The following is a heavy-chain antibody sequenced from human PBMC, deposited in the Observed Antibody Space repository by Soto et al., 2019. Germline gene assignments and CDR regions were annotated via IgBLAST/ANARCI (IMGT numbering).Heavy chain of an antibody. CDR1: GYTFTNYG. CDR2: INVYNGNT. J-gene: IGHJ5*02. V-gene: IGHV1-18*01. Sequence: QVQLVQSGGEVKKPGASVKVSCKASGYTFTNYGISWVRQAPGQGLEWMGWINVYNGNTKYAQKVQGRVTMTTDTSTSTAYMELRSLRSDDTAVYYCARGVGSGSYYNQYNWFDPWAREPWSPSPQ. D-gene: IGHD3-10*01. CDR3: ARGVGSGSYYNQYNWFDP.